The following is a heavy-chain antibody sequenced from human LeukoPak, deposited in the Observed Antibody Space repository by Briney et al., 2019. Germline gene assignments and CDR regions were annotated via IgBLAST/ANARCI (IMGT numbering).Heavy chain of an antibody. CDR1: RFTFSTYA. V-gene: IGHV3-23*01. CDR3: AKATLGHCSGAQCYPLDS. CDR2: ISGSDTGT. D-gene: IGHD2-15*01. J-gene: IGHJ4*02. Sequence: GGSLRLSCAASRFTFSTYAMGWVRQAPGKRLEWVSAISGSDTGTYYADSVKGRFTISRDNSKNTLYLQMNSLRAEDTAVYFCAKATLGHCSGAQCYPLDSWGQGTLVTVSS.